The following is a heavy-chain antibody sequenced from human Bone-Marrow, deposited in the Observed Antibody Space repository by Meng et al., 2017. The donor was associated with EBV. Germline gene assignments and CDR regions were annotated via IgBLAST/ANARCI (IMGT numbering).Heavy chain of an antibody. V-gene: IGHV1-69*06. CDR2: LIPMLGAP. Sequence: QVQWVQAGAEVKKSGSSVEVSCKSTGGAFSSDAISWVRQAPGQGLEWIGGLIPMLGAPNYAQKFQDRVTIIADKSTSIHYMELSSLRSDDTAVYYCASESGRGYTPDYWGRGALVTVSS. D-gene: IGHD3-10*01. CDR1: GGAFSSDA. CDR3: ASESGRGYTPDY. J-gene: IGHJ4*02.